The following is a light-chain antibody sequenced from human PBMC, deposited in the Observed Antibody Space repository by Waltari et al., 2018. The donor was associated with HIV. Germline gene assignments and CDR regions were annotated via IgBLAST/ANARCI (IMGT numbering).Light chain of an antibody. Sequence: AIQLTQSPPSLSASVNDRVTITCRESQDINSALACDIQKPGNAPKLLIYDVSTLESGVPSRFSGSGFGTDYTLTISSLQSEDFATYFCQQFHSYPVTFGQGTRLEIK. J-gene: IGKJ5*01. CDR1: QDINSA. V-gene: IGKV1-13*02. CDR3: QQFHSYPVT. CDR2: DVS.